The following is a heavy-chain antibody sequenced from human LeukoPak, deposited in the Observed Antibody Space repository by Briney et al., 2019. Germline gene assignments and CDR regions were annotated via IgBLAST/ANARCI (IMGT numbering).Heavy chain of an antibody. Sequence: SETLSLTCAVYVGSFSGYYWSWIRQPPGKGLEWIGEINHSGSTNYNPSLKSRVTISVDTSKNQFSLKLSSVTAADTAVYYCARSPEYCTNGVCYRIPNYFDYWGQGTLVTVSS. CDR3: ARSPEYCTNGVCYRIPNYFDY. CDR1: VGSFSGYY. D-gene: IGHD2-8*01. CDR2: INHSGST. J-gene: IGHJ4*02. V-gene: IGHV4-34*01.